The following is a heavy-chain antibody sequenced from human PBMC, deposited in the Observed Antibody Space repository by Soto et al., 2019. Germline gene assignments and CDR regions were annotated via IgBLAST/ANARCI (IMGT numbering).Heavy chain of an antibody. V-gene: IGHV3-23*01. D-gene: IGHD2-15*01. Sequence: GKGLEWVSAISGSGGSTYYADSVKGRFTISRDNSKNTLYLQMNSLRAEDTAVYYCAKVRGYCSGGSCSDDYYYYYYYMEVWGKGTTVTVSS. J-gene: IGHJ6*03. CDR3: AKVRGYCSGGSCSDDYYYYYYYMEV. CDR2: ISGSGGST.